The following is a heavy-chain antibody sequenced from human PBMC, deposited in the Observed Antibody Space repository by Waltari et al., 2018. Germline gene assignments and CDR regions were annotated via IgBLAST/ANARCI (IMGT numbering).Heavy chain of an antibody. CDR1: GDPVTSDY. D-gene: IGHD2-2*01. CDR3: ARGSVGWFDP. Sequence: QVHLQESGPGLAKPSETLSLTCTVSGDPVTSDYWSWIRQPPGKGLEWIAYIHDSGSTKYNPSLKRRVTLSLDTSTNQISLTLGSVTAAETAVYYCARGSVGWFDPWGQGTLVTVSS. CDR2: IHDSGST. V-gene: IGHV4-59*02. J-gene: IGHJ5*02.